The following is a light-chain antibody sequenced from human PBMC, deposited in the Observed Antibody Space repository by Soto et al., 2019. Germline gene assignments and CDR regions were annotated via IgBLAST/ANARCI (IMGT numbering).Light chain of an antibody. CDR2: RAS. Sequence: EILLTQSPATLAVSPGEGATLSCRASQSVRDNLAWYQQKPGQAPRLLIYRASTSANGVPARFSGSGSGTEFTLTISSMQSEDVSVYFCHHYNFWPHTFGQGTKLEIK. V-gene: IGKV3-15*01. J-gene: IGKJ2*01. CDR1: QSVRDN. CDR3: HHYNFWPHT.